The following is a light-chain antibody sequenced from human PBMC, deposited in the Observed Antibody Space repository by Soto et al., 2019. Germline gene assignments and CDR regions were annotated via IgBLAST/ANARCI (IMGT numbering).Light chain of an antibody. J-gene: IGLJ2*01. Sequence: QSVLTQPRSVSGSPGQSVTISCTGSSSDVGLYNYVSWYQQHPDEAPKLLIYEVFKRPSEIPARFSASKSGNTASLIVSGLQPEDEAEYFCSSFADGFNVVFGGGTKLTVL. CDR2: EVF. CDR3: SSFADGFNVV. V-gene: IGLV2-11*01. CDR1: SSDVGLYNY.